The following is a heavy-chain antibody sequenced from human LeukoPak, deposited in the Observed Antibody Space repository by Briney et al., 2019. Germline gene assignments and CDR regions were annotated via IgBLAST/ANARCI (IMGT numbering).Heavy chain of an antibody. CDR2: INHSGST. D-gene: IGHD2-2*01. J-gene: IGHJ4*02. CDR3: ARGRVPAAITFDY. Sequence: PSETLSLTCAVYGGSFSGYYWSWIRQPPGKGLEWIGEINHSGSTNYNLSLKSRVTVSVDTSKNQFSLKLSSVTAADTAVYYCARGRVPAAITFDYWGQGTLVTVSS. CDR1: GGSFSGYY. V-gene: IGHV4-34*01.